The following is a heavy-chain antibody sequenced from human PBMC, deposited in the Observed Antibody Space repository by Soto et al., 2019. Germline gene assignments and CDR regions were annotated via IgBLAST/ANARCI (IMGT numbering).Heavy chain of an antibody. Sequence: PSETLSLTCTVSGGSISSYYWSWIRQPPGKGLEWIGYIYYSGSTNYNPSLKSRVTISVDTSKNQFSLKLSSVTAADTAVYYCARSLVGATTSNWFDPWGQGTLVTVSS. V-gene: IGHV4-59*01. D-gene: IGHD1-26*01. CDR3: ARSLVGATTSNWFDP. CDR2: IYYSGST. J-gene: IGHJ5*02. CDR1: GGSISSYY.